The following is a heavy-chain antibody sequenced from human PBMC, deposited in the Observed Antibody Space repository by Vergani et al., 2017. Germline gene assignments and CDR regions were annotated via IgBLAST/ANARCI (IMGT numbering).Heavy chain of an antibody. J-gene: IGHJ5*02. D-gene: IGHD3-10*01. CDR1: GGSMSGYY. CDR2: MYHSSST. CDR3: GRVADFYGLGSRLLDL. V-gene: IGHV4-59*01. Sequence: QVRLQESGPGLVKPSETLSLTCSVPGGSMSGYYWSWIRQPPGKELEWIGYMYHSSSTNYNPSRDTRVTISGDTSKNQFSLKLNSVTAADTAVYYCGRVADFYGLGSRLLDLWGQGILVTVSS.